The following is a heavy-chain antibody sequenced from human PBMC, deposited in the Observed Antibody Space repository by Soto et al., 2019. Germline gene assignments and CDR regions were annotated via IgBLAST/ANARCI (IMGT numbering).Heavy chain of an antibody. Sequence: PSETLSLTCAVYGGSFSGYYWSWIRQPPGKGLEWIGEINHSGSTNYNPSLKSRVTISVDTSKNQFSLKLSSVTAADTAVYYCARGGSGSRSYYNDNFYYYGMDVWGQGTTVTVSS. CDR2: INHSGST. D-gene: IGHD3-10*01. J-gene: IGHJ6*02. V-gene: IGHV4-34*01. CDR1: GGSFSGYY. CDR3: ARGGSGSRSYYNDNFYYYGMDV.